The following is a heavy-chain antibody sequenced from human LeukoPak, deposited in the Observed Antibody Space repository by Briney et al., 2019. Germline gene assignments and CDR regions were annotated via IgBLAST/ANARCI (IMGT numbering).Heavy chain of an antibody. CDR2: IKQDGSEK. J-gene: IGHJ4*02. CDR3: ASDKIVGASKHDY. Sequence: GGPLRLSCQASGFTLSTYWMTWVRQAPGKGPEWVANIKQDGSEKYYVDSVKRQFTISRDNVKNSLYLQMNSLRAEYTAVCYCASDKIVGASKHDYWGQGTLVTVSS. V-gene: IGHV3-7*01. CDR1: GFTLSTYW. D-gene: IGHD1-26*01.